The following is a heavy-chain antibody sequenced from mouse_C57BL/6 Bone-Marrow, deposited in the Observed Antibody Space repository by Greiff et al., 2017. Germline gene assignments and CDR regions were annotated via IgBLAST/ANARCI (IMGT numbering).Heavy chain of an antibody. CDR3: ARGFITFDY. CDR1: GFTFSSYG. CDR2: ISSGGSYT. V-gene: IGHV5-6*01. D-gene: IGHD1-1*01. J-gene: IGHJ2*01. Sequence: EVQLVESGGDLVKPGGSLKLSCAASGFTFSSYGMSWVRQTPDKRLEWVATISSGGSYTYYPDSVKGRFTISRDNAKNTLYLQMSSLKSEDTAMYYCARGFITFDYWGQGTTLTVSS.